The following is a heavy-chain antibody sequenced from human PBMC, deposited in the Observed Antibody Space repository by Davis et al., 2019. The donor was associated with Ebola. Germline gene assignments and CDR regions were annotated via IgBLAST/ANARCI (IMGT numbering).Heavy chain of an antibody. J-gene: IGHJ4*02. CDR3: ARGPGYSYENSFDY. D-gene: IGHD5-18*01. V-gene: IGHV1-69*13. CDR2: IIPIFGTA. CDR1: GGTFSSYA. Sequence: SVKVSCKASGGTFSSYAISWVRQAPGQGLEWMGGIIPIFGTANYTQKFQGRVTITADESTSTAYMELSSLRSEVTAVYYCARGPGYSYENSFDYWGQGTLVTVSS.